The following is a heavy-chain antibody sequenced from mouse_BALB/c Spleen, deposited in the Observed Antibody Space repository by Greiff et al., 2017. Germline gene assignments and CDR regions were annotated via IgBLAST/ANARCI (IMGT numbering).Heavy chain of an antibody. J-gene: IGHJ3*01. D-gene: IGHD1-1*01. V-gene: IGHV5-6-5*01. CDR3: ARGTYYGSSSWFAY. CDR1: GFTFSSYA. CDR2: ISSGGST. Sequence: EVKLVESGGGLVKPGGSLKLSCAASGFTFSSYAMSWVRQTPEKRLEWVASISSGGSTYYPDSVKGRFTISRDNARNILYLQMSSLRSEDTAMYYCARGTYYGSSSWFAYWGQGTLVTVSA.